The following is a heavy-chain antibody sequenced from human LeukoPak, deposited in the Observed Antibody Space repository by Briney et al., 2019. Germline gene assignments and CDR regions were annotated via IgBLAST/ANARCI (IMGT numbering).Heavy chain of an antibody. J-gene: IGHJ4*02. CDR1: WVSPRTCGIC. Sequence: SGATPVKPPQTPPPTSPFSWVSPRTCGICVGRIRPPPRKGPGWLARIDWDDDTYYSTSLKTRLTISKDTSKNQVVLTMINMDPVDTATYYCARTSYSSSSVFFDYWGQGTLVTVSS. CDR3: ARTSYSSSSVFFDY. D-gene: IGHD6-6*01. V-gene: IGHV2-70*11. CDR2: IDWDDDT.